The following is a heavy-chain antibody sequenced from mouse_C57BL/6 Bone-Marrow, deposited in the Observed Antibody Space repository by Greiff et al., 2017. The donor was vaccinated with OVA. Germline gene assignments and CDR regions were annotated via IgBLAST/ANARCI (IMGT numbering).Heavy chain of an antibody. CDR3: ARAGYEDYAMDY. CDR2: IYPGDGDT. D-gene: IGHD3-1*01. J-gene: IGHJ4*01. Sequence: QVQLQQSGAELVKPGASVKISCKASGYAFSSYWMNWVKQRPGKGLEWIGQIYPGDGDTNYNGKFKGKATLTADKSSSTAYMQLSSLTSEDSAVYVCARAGYEDYAMDYWGQGTSVTVSS. CDR1: GYAFSSYW. V-gene: IGHV1-80*01.